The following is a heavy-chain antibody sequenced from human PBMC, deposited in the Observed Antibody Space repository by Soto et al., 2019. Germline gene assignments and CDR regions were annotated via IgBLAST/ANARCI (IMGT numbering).Heavy chain of an antibody. J-gene: IGHJ6*02. CDR1: GYTFTSYG. CDR2: MNPNSGNT. D-gene: IGHD2-15*01. Sequence: ASVKVSCTASGYTFTSYGINWVRQATGQGLEWMGWMNPNSGNTGYAQKFQGRVTITADESTTTAYMEVISLRSEDTAVYYCARDEMVVATGSRTWHYYYGMDVWGQGTTVTVSS. CDR3: ARDEMVVATGSRTWHYYYGMDV. V-gene: IGHV1-8*01.